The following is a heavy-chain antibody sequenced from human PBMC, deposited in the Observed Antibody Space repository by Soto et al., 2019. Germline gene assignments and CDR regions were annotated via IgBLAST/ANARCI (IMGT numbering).Heavy chain of an antibody. CDR3: ATGSSAIAYGLDV. CDR1: GFSFSPYG. J-gene: IGHJ6*02. V-gene: IGHV3-48*02. Sequence: GGSLRLSCEASGFSFSPYGMNWVRQAPGRGLEWISYISSTSTTMYYSDSVKGRCAISRDDARNSLSLEMNYLRDDDTAVYYCATGSSAIAYGLDVWGQGTTVTVSS. CDR2: ISSTSTTM. D-gene: IGHD3-10*01.